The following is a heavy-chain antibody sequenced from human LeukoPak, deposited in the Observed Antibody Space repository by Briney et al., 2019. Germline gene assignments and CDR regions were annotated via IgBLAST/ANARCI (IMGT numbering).Heavy chain of an antibody. CDR3: AKDYCSGGACYFFDY. CDR1: GFPFSNYA. CDR2: ISSGGGSA. V-gene: IGHV3-23*01. J-gene: IGHJ4*02. Sequence: PGGSLRLSCAASGFPFSNYAMSWVRQAPGKGLGWVSTISSGGGSAYYADSVKGRFTISRDDSKNTLHLQLNSLRVEDTASYYCAKDYCSGGACYFFDYWGQGTLVTVSS. D-gene: IGHD2-15*01.